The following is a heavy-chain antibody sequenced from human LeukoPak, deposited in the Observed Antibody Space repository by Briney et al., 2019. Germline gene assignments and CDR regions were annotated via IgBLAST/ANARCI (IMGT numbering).Heavy chain of an antibody. CDR2: IRSKGNNYAT. V-gene: IGHV3-73*01. J-gene: IGHJ4*02. CDR3: CRPAGRGYDDFDY. Sequence: GGSLRLSCAASGFTFSGSAVHWVRQASGKGLEWVGRIRSKGNNYATDYAASVKGRSTISRDDSKNTAYLQMNSLKTEDTAVYYCCRPAGRGYDDFDYWGQETLVTVSS. CDR1: GFTFSGSA. D-gene: IGHD5-12*01.